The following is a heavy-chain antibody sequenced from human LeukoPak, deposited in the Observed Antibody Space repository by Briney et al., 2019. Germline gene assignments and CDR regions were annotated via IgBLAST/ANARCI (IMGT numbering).Heavy chain of an antibody. CDR2: INSDGRST. Sequence: GSLRLSCVASGFTFSRYWMHWVRQAPGKGLVWVSRINSDGRSTNYADSVKGRFTISRDNAKNSLYLQMNSLRAEDTAVYYCARDYGDYAEYFQHWGQGTLVTVSS. CDR3: ARDYGDYAEYFQH. CDR1: GFTFSRYW. V-gene: IGHV3-74*01. J-gene: IGHJ1*01. D-gene: IGHD4-17*01.